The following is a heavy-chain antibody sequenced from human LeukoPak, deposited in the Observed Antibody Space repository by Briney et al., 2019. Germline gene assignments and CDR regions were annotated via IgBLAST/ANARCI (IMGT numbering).Heavy chain of an antibody. V-gene: IGHV4-59*01. CDR3: ARTSGTVTTPFVY. D-gene: IGHD4-17*01. J-gene: IGHJ4*02. Sequence: NPSETLSLTCTVSGGSISSYYWSWIRQPPGKGLEWIGYIYYSGSTNYNPSLKSRVTISVDTSKNQFSLKLSSVTAADTAVYYCARTSGTVTTPFVYWGQGTLVTVSS. CDR2: IYYSGST. CDR1: GGSISSYY.